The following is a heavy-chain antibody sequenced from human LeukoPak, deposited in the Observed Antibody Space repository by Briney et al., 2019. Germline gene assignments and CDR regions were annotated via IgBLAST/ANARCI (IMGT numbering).Heavy chain of an antibody. D-gene: IGHD3-22*01. CDR2: IIPILGIA. CDR1: GGTFSSYT. J-gene: IGHJ4*02. Sequence: GASVKVSCKASGGTFSSYTISWVRQAPGQGLEWMGRIIPILGIANYAQKFQGRVTITADKSTRTAYMELSSLRSEDTAVYYCARARASSGYYSDYWGQGTLVTVSS. CDR3: ARARASSGYYSDY. V-gene: IGHV1-69*02.